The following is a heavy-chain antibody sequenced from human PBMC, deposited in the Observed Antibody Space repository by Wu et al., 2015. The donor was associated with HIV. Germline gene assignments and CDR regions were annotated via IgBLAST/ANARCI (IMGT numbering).Heavy chain of an antibody. V-gene: IGHV1-18*01. J-gene: IGHJ4*02. Sequence: QVQLVQSGTEVKKPGASVKVSCKTSGYIFTNYGITWVRQAPGQGLEWMGWISIHNGYTREGQRVQGRVTMTRDTSTSTAYMELRSLTSDDTAIYFCARVVPTNYGDSGGAYFDYWGQGTLVTVSS. CDR2: ISIHNGYT. D-gene: IGHD4-17*01. CDR1: GYIFTNYG. CDR3: ARVVPTNYGDSGGAYFDY.